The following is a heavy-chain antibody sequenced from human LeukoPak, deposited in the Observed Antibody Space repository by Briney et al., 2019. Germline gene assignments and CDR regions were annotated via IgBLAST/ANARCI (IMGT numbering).Heavy chain of an antibody. CDR1: GVTFSSYW. V-gene: IGHV3-7*03. D-gene: IGHD6-13*01. Sequence: GGSLRLSCAASGVTFSSYWMTWVRQAPGKGLEWVANIKEDGGEKYYVDSVKGRFTISRGNAKNSLHLQMNSLRAEDTAVYYCARDSGWFRFDYWGQGTLATVSS. J-gene: IGHJ4*02. CDR2: IKEDGGEK. CDR3: ARDSGWFRFDY.